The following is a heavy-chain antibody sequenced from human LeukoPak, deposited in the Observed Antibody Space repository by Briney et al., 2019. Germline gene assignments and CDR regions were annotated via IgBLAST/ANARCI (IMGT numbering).Heavy chain of an antibody. J-gene: IGHJ4*02. Sequence: PGGSLRLSCAASGFTFSSYWMSWVRQAPGKGLEWVANIKQDGSEKYYVDSVKGRFTISRDNAKNSLYLQMNSLRVEDTAVYYCARDRPYGSGSLDIDYWGQGTLVTVSS. CDR2: IKQDGSEK. D-gene: IGHD3-10*01. V-gene: IGHV3-7*01. CDR3: ARDRPYGSGSLDIDY. CDR1: GFTFSSYW.